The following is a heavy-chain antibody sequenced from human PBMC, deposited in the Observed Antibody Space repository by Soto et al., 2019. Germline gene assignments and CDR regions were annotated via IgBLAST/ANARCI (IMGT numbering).Heavy chain of an antibody. CDR2: INHSGST. D-gene: IGHD3-16*01. J-gene: IGHJ6*02. CDR1: GGSFSGYY. Sequence: PSDTLSLTCAVYGGSFSGYYWSWIRQPPGKGLEWIGEINHSGSTNYNPSLKSRVTISVDTSKNQFSLKLSSVTAADTAVYYCARGQRGSGYYFYYDMDICGQCTTVTLSS. V-gene: IGHV4-34*01. CDR3: ARGQRGSGYYFYYDMDI.